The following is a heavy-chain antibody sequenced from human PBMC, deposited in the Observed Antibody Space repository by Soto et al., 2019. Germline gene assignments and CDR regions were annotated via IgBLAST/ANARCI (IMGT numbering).Heavy chain of an antibody. CDR2: ISSSSSYT. V-gene: IGHV3-11*05. CDR3: AGATVTPLGEIDY. J-gene: IGHJ4*02. CDR1: GFTFSDYY. Sequence: QVQLVESGGGLVKPGGSLRLSCAASGFTFSDYYMSWIRQAPGKGLEWVSYISSSSSYTNYADSVKGRFTISRDNAKNSLYLQMNSLRAEDTAVYYCAGATVTPLGEIDYWGQGTLVTVSS. D-gene: IGHD4-17*01.